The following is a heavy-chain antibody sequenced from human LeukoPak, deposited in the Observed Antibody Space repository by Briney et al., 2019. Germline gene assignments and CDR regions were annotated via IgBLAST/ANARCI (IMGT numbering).Heavy chain of an antibody. V-gene: IGHV1-18*01. CDR1: GYTFTSYG. CDR2: IRAYNGNT. D-gene: IGHD2-15*01. J-gene: IGHJ6*02. CDR3: ARDGNRLYCSGGSCYSDYYYGMDV. Sequence: ASVKVSCKASGYTFTSYGISWVRQAPGQGLEWMGWIRAYNGNTNYAQKLQGRVTMTTDTSTSTAYMELRSLSSDDTAVYYCARDGNRLYCSGGSCYSDYYYGMDVWGQGTTVTVSS.